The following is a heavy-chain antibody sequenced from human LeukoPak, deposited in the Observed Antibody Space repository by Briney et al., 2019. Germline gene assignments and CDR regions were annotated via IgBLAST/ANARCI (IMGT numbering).Heavy chain of an antibody. J-gene: IGHJ6*02. CDR1: GFTFTSYS. D-gene: IGHD3-22*01. CDR3: ARDLYDSSGYYFSPGYYYYGMDV. CDR2: TSDRGDYT. V-gene: IGHV3-21*01. Sequence: GGSLRLSCAASGFTFTSYSMSWVRQAPGKGLEWVSGTSDRGDYTYYADSVKGRFTISRDNAKNSLYLQMNSLRAEDTAVYYCARDLYDSSGYYFSPGYYYYGMDVWGQGTTVTVSS.